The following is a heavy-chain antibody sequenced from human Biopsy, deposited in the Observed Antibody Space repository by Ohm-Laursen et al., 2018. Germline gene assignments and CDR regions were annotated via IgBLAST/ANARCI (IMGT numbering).Heavy chain of an antibody. Sequence: GTLSLTCSVSGGSISSYYWSWIRQAPGKGLEWIGYISYSRDTNYNPSLKSRITISVDTSKNQFSLKLTSVTAADTAVYYCAKHGSGWTGDDAFHIWGQGPMVTVSS. D-gene: IGHD6-19*01. CDR2: ISYSRDT. CDR3: AKHGSGWTGDDAFHI. J-gene: IGHJ3*02. CDR1: GGSISSYY. V-gene: IGHV4-59*08.